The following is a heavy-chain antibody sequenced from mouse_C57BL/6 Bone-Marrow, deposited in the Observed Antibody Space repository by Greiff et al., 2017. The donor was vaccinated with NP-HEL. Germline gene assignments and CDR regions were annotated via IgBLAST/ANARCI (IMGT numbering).Heavy chain of an antibody. J-gene: IGHJ2*01. CDR2: IYPGSGNT. D-gene: IGHD1-1*01. V-gene: IGHV1-76*01. Sequence: QVQLQQSGAELVRPGASVKLSCKASGYTFTDYYINWVKQRPGQGLEWIARIYPGSGNTYYNEKFKGKATLTAEKSSSTAYMQLSSLTSEDSAVYFCALCYYYGRRYFDYWGQGTTLTVSS. CDR1: GYTFTDYY. CDR3: ALCYYYGRRYFDY.